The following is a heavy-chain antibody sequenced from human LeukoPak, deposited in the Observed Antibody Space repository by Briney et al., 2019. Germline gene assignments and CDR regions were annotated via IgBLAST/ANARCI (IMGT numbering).Heavy chain of an antibody. CDR1: GYSISSGYY. J-gene: IGHJ4*02. Sequence: SETLSLTCTVSGYSISSGYYWGWIRQPPGKGLEWIGSIYHSGSTYYNPSLKSRVTISVDTSKNQFSLKLSSVTAADTAVYYCARDRGYSYGLREGYFDYWGQGTLVTVSS. CDR3: ARDRGYSYGLREGYFDY. CDR2: IYHSGST. D-gene: IGHD5-18*01. V-gene: IGHV4-38-2*02.